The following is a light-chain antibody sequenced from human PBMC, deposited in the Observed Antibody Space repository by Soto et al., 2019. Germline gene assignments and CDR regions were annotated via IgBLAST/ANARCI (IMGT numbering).Light chain of an antibody. CDR3: QQYESAPYS. CDR2: GAS. J-gene: IGKJ2*03. Sequence: EVVFTQSPGTLSLSPGERATLSCRASQSVSLNYLAWYQQKPGQTPRLLIYGASRRATGIPDRFSGSGSGTDFTLTIGRLEPEDFAVYYCQQYESAPYSFGQGTKLEIK. CDR1: QSVSLNY. V-gene: IGKV3-20*01.